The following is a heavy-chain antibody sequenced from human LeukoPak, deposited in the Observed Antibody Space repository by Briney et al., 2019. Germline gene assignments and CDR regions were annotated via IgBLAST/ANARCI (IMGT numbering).Heavy chain of an antibody. CDR3: AKGTAAARVGY. CDR2: IYHTGST. J-gene: IGHJ4*02. D-gene: IGHD2-2*01. V-gene: IGHV4-4*02. CDR1: GGSISISNW. Sequence: SGTLSLTCVVTGGSISISNWWSWVRRPPGKGLAWIGEIYHTGSTNYNPPLKSRVTISVDKSKNQFSLNLSSVTAADTAMYYCAKGTAAARVGYWGQGTLVTVSS.